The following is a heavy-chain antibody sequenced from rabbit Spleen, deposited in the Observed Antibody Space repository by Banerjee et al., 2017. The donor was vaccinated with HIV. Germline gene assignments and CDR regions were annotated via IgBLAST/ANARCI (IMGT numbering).Heavy chain of an antibody. Sequence: QEQLVESGGGLVKPEGSLTLTCKASGFSFSDRDVMCWVRQAPGKGLEWIACINSGSSADTYYASWAKGRFTISKTSSTTVTLQMTRLTAADTATYFCARDTGTSFSTYGMDLWGQGTLVTVS. CDR3: ARDTGTSFSTYGMDL. CDR2: INSGSSADT. CDR1: GFSFSDRDV. V-gene: IGHV1S45*01. J-gene: IGHJ6*01. D-gene: IGHD7-1*01.